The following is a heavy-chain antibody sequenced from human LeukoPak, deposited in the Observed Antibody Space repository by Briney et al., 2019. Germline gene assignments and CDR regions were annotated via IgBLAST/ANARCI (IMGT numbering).Heavy chain of an antibody. Sequence: SETLSLTCTVSGGSISSYYWSWIRQPPGKGLEWIGYIYYSGSANYNPSLKSRVTISVDTSKNQFSLKLSSVTAADTAVYYCARDRPSHPWYFDLWGRGTLVTVSS. CDR2: IYYSGSA. CDR1: GGSISSYY. CDR3: ARDRPSHPWYFDL. V-gene: IGHV4-59*12. J-gene: IGHJ2*01.